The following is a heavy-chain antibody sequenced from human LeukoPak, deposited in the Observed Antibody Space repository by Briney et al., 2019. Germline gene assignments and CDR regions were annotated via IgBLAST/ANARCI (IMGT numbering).Heavy chain of an antibody. J-gene: IGHJ3*02. CDR2: IYYSGST. CDR3: ARAINCGGDCFDALDI. D-gene: IGHD2-21*02. V-gene: IGHV4-39*01. CDR1: GGSISSSSYY. Sequence: SETLSLTCTVSGGSISSSSYYWGWIRQPPGKGLEWIGSIYYSGSTYYNPSLKSRVTISVDTSKNQFSLKLSSVTAADTAVYYCARAINCGGDCFDALDIWGQGTMVTVSS.